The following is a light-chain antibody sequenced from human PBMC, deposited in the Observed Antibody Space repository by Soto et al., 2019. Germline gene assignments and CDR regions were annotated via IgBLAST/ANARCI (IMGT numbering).Light chain of an antibody. CDR1: EDSGTW. CDR3: QHADSFPLIT. J-gene: IGKJ5*01. V-gene: IGKV1-12*01. CDR2: AAS. Sequence: EIQMTQSPSSVSASVRDRVTITCRFGEDSGTWFAWYQQKPGKAPKLLIYAASSLQSGVPSRFSGSGSGTDFTLTISSLQPEDFATYYCQHADSFPLITFGQGTRLEV.